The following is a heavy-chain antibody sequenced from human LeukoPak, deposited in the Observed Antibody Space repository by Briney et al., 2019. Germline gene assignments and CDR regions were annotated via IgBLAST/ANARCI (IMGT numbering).Heavy chain of an antibody. D-gene: IGHD2-2*01. CDR3: ARDGIVPAYYFDY. CDR1: GFTFSSYW. CDR2: INSDGIA. J-gene: IGHJ4*02. Sequence: GGSLRLSCAASGFTFSSYWMHWVRQAPGKGLVWVSRINSDGIAICADSVKGRFTTSRDNAKNTLYLQMNSLRAEDTALYYCARDGIVPAYYFDYWGQGTLVTVSS. V-gene: IGHV3-74*01.